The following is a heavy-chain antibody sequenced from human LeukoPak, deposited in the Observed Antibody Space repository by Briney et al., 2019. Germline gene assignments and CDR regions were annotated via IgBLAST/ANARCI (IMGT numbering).Heavy chain of an antibody. CDR1: GGSISSSSYY. CDR2: IYYSGST. D-gene: IGHD6-19*01. CDR3: ARPGIYSSGWLYFDY. V-gene: IGHV4-39*01. J-gene: IGHJ4*02. Sequence: SETLSLTCTVSGGSISSSSYYWGWIRQPPGKGLEWIGSIYYSGSTYYNPSLKSRVTISVDTSKNQFSLKLSSVTAADTAVYYCARPGIYSSGWLYFDYWGQGTLVTVSS.